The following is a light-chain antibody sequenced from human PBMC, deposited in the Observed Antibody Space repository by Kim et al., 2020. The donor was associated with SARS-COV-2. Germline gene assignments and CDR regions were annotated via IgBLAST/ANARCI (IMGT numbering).Light chain of an antibody. CDR3: QQSNDWPPLT. CDR2: DAT. V-gene: IGKV3-15*01. Sequence: SPGERATLSCRARQTINNKLVWYQQKPGQAHRLLIYDATTRATGVPARFIGSGSETDFTLTISSLQSEDFAVYYWQQSNDWPPLTFGQGTKVDIK. CDR1: QTINNK. J-gene: IGKJ1*01.